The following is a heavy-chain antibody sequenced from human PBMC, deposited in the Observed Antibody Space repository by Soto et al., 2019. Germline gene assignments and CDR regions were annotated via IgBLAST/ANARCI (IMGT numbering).Heavy chain of an antibody. J-gene: IGHJ2*01. CDR3: ARDRAARPDWYFDL. V-gene: IGHV1-3*01. CDR1: GYTFTSYA. D-gene: IGHD6-6*01. Sequence: QVPLVQSGAEVKKPGASVKVSCKASGYTFTSYAMHWVRQAPGQRLEWMGWINAGNGNTKYSQKFQGRVTITRDTSASTAYMELSSLRSEDTAVYYCARDRAARPDWYFDLWGRGTLVTVSS. CDR2: INAGNGNT.